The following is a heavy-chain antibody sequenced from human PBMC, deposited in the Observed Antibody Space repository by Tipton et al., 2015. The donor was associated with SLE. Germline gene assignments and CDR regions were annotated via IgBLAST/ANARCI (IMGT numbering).Heavy chain of an antibody. V-gene: IGHV4-59*11. J-gene: IGHJ2*01. CDR3: ARSFCRSATCYLWYFDL. D-gene: IGHD2-2*01. Sequence: TLSLTCTVSGGSISSQFWSWIRQPPGKGLEWIGSFSDSGRVHLKPSLKSRVTISVDASKNQFSLRLTSVTAADTAVYFCARSFCRSATCYLWYFDLWGRGALVTVSS. CDR1: GGSISSQF. CDR2: FSDSGRV.